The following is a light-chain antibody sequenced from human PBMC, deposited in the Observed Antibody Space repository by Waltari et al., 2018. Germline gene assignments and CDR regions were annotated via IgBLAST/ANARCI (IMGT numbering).Light chain of an antibody. Sequence: DIVMTQSPASLAVSLRERATIHCKSRQSVLYSSNNKNYLTWYQQKPGQPPKLLIYWASTRESGVPDRFSGSGSGTDFTLTISSLQAEDVAVYYCQQYYSTPFTFGPGTKVDIK. J-gene: IGKJ3*01. CDR1: QSVLYSSNNKNY. CDR2: WAS. CDR3: QQYYSTPFT. V-gene: IGKV4-1*01.